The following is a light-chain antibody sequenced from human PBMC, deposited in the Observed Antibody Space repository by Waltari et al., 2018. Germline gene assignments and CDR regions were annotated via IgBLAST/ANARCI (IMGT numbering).Light chain of an antibody. J-gene: IGKJ4*01. CDR3: QQYDYMQLT. CDR2: GAS. V-gene: IGKV1-33*01. CDR1: QDISNS. Sequence: DLQMTQSPSSLSASIGDKVTITCQASQDISNSLHWYQHKPGKAPKLLIYGASNLETGVPSRFSGSGSGTDFTFSITSLQPEYIGTYYCQQYDYMQLTFGGGTKVEIK.